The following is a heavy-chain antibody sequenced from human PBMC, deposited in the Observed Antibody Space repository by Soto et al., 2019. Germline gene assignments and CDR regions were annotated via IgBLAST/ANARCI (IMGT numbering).Heavy chain of an antibody. CDR2: IYWNDDN. CDR3: AHRPSTGYRLFDF. CDR1: GCSLSTSGLG. J-gene: IGHJ4*01. V-gene: IGHV2-5*01. Sequence: QITLKESGPPLVKTTHTLTLTCTFSGCSLSTSGLGVAWIRQAPGKALEWHAGIYWNDDNRYSPSLKCRLTITTHTSKHQVVLAMTTMDHVDTATSSCAHRPSTGYRLFDFWGHGTLVTVSS. D-gene: IGHD3-22*01.